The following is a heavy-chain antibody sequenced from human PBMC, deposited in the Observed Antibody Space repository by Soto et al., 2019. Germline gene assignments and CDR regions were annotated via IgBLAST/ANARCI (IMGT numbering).Heavy chain of an antibody. D-gene: IGHD3-10*01. J-gene: IGHJ4*02. CDR1: GFTFKNYG. V-gene: IGHV3-33*01. Sequence: QVPLVESGGGVVQPGRSLRLSCAASGFTFKNYGMHWVRQGPGKGLEWVAVIWNDGKNKYYADSGQGRFTISRDNSKNTLYLELNSLRVEDTAVYKCARDPGRGEPPFDYWGQGTLVTVSS. CDR3: ARDPGRGEPPFDY. CDR2: IWNDGKNK.